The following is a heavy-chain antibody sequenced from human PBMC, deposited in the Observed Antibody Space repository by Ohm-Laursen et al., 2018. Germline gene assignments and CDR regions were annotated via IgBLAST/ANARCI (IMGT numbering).Heavy chain of an antibody. CDR2: TYYTSTWFN. CDR3: ARELAVAGWFDP. CDR1: GDSVSSNSAG. Sequence: QTLSLTCAISGDSVSSNSAGWNWIRQSPSRGLEWLGRTYYTSTWFNDYAVSVKSRITINPDTSKDQFSLQLNSVTPDDTAVYYCARELAVAGWFDPWGQGTLVTVSS. V-gene: IGHV6-1*01. D-gene: IGHD6-19*01. J-gene: IGHJ5*02.